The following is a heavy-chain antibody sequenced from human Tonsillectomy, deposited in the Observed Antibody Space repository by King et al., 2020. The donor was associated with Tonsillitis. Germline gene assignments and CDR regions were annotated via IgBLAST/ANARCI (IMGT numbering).Heavy chain of an antibody. V-gene: IGHV3-48*02. CDR3: ARAYYGDYRYWFDP. CDR2: ISSSSSTI. CDR1: GFTFSSYS. J-gene: IGHJ5*02. D-gene: IGHD4-17*01. Sequence: VQLVESGGGLVQPGGSLRLSCAASGFTFSSYSMNWVRQAPGKGLEWASYISSSSSTIYYADSVKGRFTISRDNAKNSLYLQMNSLRDEDTAVYYCARAYYGDYRYWFDPWGQGTLVTVSS.